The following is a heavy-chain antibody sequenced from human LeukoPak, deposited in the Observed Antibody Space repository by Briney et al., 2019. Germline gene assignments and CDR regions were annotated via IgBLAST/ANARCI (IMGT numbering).Heavy chain of an antibody. CDR2: IYYSGST. D-gene: IGHD6-6*01. V-gene: IGHV4-30-4*08. Sequence: SQTLSLTCTVSGGSISSGDYYWSWIRQPPGKGLEWIGYIYYSGSTYYNPSLKSRVTISVYTSKNQFSLKLSSVTAADTAVYYCAREGIAARVPFDYWGQGTLVTVSS. J-gene: IGHJ4*02. CDR3: AREGIAARVPFDY. CDR1: GGSISSGDYY.